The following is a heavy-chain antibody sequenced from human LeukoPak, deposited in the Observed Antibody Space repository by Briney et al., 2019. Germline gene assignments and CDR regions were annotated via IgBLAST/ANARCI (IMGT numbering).Heavy chain of an antibody. CDR3: ARRRAPITMIVVVLAFDI. D-gene: IGHD3-22*01. J-gene: IGHJ3*02. Sequence: SETLSLTCTVSGGSISSGGYYWSWIRQPPGKGLEWIGYIYHSGSTYYNPSLKSRVTISVDRSKNQFSLKLSSVTAADTAVYYCARRRAPITMIVVVLAFDIWGQGTMVTVSS. V-gene: IGHV4-30-2*01. CDR2: IYHSGST. CDR1: GGSISSGGYY.